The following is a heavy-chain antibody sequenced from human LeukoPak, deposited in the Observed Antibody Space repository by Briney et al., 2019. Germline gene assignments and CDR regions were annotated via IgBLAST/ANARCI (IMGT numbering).Heavy chain of an antibody. CDR3: ARDNVRWFGELLPSRLDY. Sequence: GGSLRVSCAASGFTFSSDSMNWVRQAPGKGLEWVSSISSSSTYIYYADSVKGRFTISRDNAKISLYLQMNSLRAEDTAVYYCARDNVRWFGELLPSRLDYRGQGTLVTVSS. CDR2: ISSSSTYI. V-gene: IGHV3-21*01. D-gene: IGHD3-10*01. CDR1: GFTFSSDS. J-gene: IGHJ4*02.